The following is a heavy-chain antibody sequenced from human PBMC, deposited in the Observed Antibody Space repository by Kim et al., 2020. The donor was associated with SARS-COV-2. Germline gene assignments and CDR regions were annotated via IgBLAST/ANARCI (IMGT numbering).Heavy chain of an antibody. CDR3: ARVGRFSRITMVRGVISGMAV. CDR1: GGSFSGYY. CDR2: INHSGST. D-gene: IGHD3-10*01. V-gene: IGHV4-34*01. Sequence: SETLSLTCAVYGGSFSGYYWSWIRQPPGKGLEWIGEINHSGSTNYNPSLKSRVTISVDTSKNQFSLKLSSVTAADTAVYYCARVGRFSRITMVRGVISGMAVWGQGTTVTVSS. J-gene: IGHJ6*02.